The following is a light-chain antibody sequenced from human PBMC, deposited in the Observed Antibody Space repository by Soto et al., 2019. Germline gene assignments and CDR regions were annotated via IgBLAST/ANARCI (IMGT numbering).Light chain of an antibody. CDR1: SSDVGGYNY. J-gene: IGLJ2*01. V-gene: IGLV2-8*01. CDR2: EVS. CDR3: SSYTGSNILV. Sequence: QSALTQPPSASGSPGQSVTISCTGTSSDVGGYNYVSWYQQHPGKAPKLMIYEVSKRPSGVPDRFSGSKSGNTASLTVSGLQAEDEGDYYCSSYTGSNILVFGGGTQLTVL.